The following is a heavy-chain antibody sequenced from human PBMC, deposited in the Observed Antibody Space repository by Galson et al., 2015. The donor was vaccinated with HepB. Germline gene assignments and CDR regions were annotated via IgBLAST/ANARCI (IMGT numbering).Heavy chain of an antibody. CDR3: ARDGYCSGGSCSRYFDY. J-gene: IGHJ4*02. D-gene: IGHD2-15*01. Sequence: SLRLSCAASGFTFSSYGMHWIRQAPGKGLEWVAVIWYDGSNKYYADSVKGRFTISRDNSKNTLYLQMNSLRAEDTAVYYCARDGYCSGGSCSRYFDYWGQGTLVTVSS. CDR2: IWYDGSNK. V-gene: IGHV3-33*01. CDR1: GFTFSSYG.